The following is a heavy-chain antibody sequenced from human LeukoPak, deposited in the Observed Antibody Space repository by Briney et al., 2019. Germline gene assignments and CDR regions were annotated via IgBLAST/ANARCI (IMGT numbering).Heavy chain of an antibody. Sequence: PGGSLRLSCAASGFTFSDYYMSWIRQAPGKGLEWVSFITSSGTTIYYADSVKGRFTISGDNAKNSLYLQMNSLRAEDTAVYYCARAVGSDTARFDYWGQGTLVTVSS. CDR1: GFTFSDYY. CDR2: ITSSGTTI. V-gene: IGHV3-11*04. CDR3: ARAVGSDTARFDY. J-gene: IGHJ4*02. D-gene: IGHD2-15*01.